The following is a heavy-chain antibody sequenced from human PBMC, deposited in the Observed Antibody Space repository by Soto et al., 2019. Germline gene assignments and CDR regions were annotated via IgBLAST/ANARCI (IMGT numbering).Heavy chain of an antibody. CDR1: GGTFSTYP. Sequence: QVQLVQSGAEVKRPGSSVKISCTASGGTFSTYPVHWVRQAPGQGLEWMGAIIPIYGTANFAQKFQGRVTLTADKSTTTAYIEMRSLKSEDTAVYYCAREVASIVGATGDLDMWGQGTMVSVSS. CDR2: IIPIYGTA. J-gene: IGHJ3*02. D-gene: IGHD1-26*01. V-gene: IGHV1-69*06. CDR3: AREVASIVGATGDLDM.